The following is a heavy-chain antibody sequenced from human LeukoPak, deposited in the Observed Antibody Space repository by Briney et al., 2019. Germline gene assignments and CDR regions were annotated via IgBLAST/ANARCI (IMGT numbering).Heavy chain of an antibody. CDR3: ARGEPLGFGGVIASFDY. Sequence: SETLSLTCTVSGGSISSYYWSWIRQPPGKGLEWIGYIYYSGSTNYNPSLKSRVTISVDTSKNQFSLKLSSVTAADTAVYYCARGEPLGFGGVIASFDYWGQGTLVTVSS. CDR1: GGSISSYY. D-gene: IGHD3-16*02. J-gene: IGHJ4*02. CDR2: IYYSGST. V-gene: IGHV4-59*01.